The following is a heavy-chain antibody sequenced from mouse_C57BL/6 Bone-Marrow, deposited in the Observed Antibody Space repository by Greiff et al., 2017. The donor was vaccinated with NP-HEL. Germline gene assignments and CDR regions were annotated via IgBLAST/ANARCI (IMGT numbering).Heavy chain of an antibody. CDR1: GFNIKDYY. V-gene: IGHV14-1*01. D-gene: IGHD1-1*01. J-gene: IGHJ3*01. CDR2: IDPEDGDT. CDR3: TTVIVAYGSSYGFAY. Sequence: EVQLQQSGAELVRPGASVKLSCTASGFNIKDYYMHWVKQRPEQGLEWIGRIDPEDGDTEYAPKFQGKATMTADTSSNTAYLQLSSLTSEDTAVYYCTTVIVAYGSSYGFAYWGQGTLVTVSA.